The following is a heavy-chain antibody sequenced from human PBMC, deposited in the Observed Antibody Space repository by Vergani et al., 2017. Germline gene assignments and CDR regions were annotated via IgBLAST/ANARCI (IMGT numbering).Heavy chain of an antibody. Sequence: EVQLVESGGGLVKPGGSLRLSCAASGFTFSSYSMNWVRQAPGKGLELVSSISSSSSYIYYADSVNGRFTISRANAKNSLYLQMNSLRAEDTAVYYCARVGLFPASDMVRGVSFDDWGQGT. CDR1: GFTFSSYS. J-gene: IGHJ4*02. V-gene: IGHV3-21*01. CDR2: ISSSSSYI. D-gene: IGHD3-10*01. CDR3: ARVGLFPASDMVRGVSFDD.